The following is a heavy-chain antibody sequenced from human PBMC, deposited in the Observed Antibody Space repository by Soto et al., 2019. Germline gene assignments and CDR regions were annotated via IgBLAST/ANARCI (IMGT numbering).Heavy chain of an antibody. J-gene: IGHJ4*02. CDR3: ARDSRWLQMSDS. Sequence: EVQLVESGGGLVQPGGSLRLSCAASGFTFSSNWMSWVRQAPGKGLEWVANIKQDGSEKYYVDSVKGRFTISRDNAKNSLYRQMNSLRAEDTAVYYCARDSRWLQMSDSWGQGTLVTVSS. D-gene: IGHD5-12*01. CDR2: IKQDGSEK. CDR1: GFTFSSNW. V-gene: IGHV3-7*03.